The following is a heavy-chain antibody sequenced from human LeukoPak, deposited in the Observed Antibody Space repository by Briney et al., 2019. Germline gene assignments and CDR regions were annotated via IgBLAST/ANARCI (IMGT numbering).Heavy chain of an antibody. V-gene: IGHV3-21*04. J-gene: IGHJ4*02. CDR2: IMSSSRNI. Sequence: PGGSLRLSCAASGFSFGSYSMNWVRQAPGKALEWVSSIMSSSRNIYYADSVKGRFTISRDNAKNTLYLQMNSLRAEDTAVYYCTKDGGRTIMVVAASHYWGQGTLVTVSS. CDR1: GFSFGSYS. D-gene: IGHD2-15*01. CDR3: TKDGGRTIMVVAASHY.